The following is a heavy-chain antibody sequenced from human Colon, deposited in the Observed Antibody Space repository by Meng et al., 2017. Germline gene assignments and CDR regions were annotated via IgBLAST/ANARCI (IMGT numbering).Heavy chain of an antibody. CDR2: NYYSGST. CDR3: ARHQNGGTYPLDY. CDR1: GGSISTYY. D-gene: IGHD3-16*02. V-gene: IGHV4-59*08. J-gene: IGHJ4*02. Sequence: VRRQESGPGLVKPSGTLSLPCAVSGGSISTYYWGWIRQPPGKGLEWIGNNYYSGSTNYNPSLASRVTISVDSSKNQFSLKLSSVTAADTAVYYCARHQNGGTYPLDYWGQGTLVTVAS.